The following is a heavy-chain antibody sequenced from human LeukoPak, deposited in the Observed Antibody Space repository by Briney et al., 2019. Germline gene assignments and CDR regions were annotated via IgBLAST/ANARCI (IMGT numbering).Heavy chain of an antibody. D-gene: IGHD1-20*01. J-gene: IGHJ4*02. CDR2: ISSGSRTI. CDR1: GFAFSSYS. V-gene: IGHV3-48*01. CDR3: ARESITGHRDFDY. Sequence: PGGSLRLSCATSGFAFSSYSMNWVRQAPGKGLEWVSYISSGSRTIFSADSVKGRVTISRDNAQNSLYLQMNSLRAEDTAVYYCARESITGHRDFDYWGQGTLVTVSS.